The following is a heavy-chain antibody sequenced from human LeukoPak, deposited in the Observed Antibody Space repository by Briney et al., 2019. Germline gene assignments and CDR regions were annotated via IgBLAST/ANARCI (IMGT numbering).Heavy chain of an antibody. J-gene: IGHJ4*02. CDR1: GFTFSSYS. Sequence: PGVSLRLSCAASGFTFSSYSMNWVRQAPGKGLEWVSSISSSSSYIYYADSVKGRFTISRDNAKNSLYLQMNSLSAEDTAVYYCARDREYDSSGYFDYWGQGTLVTVSS. CDR2: ISSSSSYI. D-gene: IGHD3-22*01. CDR3: ARDREYDSSGYFDY. V-gene: IGHV3-21*01.